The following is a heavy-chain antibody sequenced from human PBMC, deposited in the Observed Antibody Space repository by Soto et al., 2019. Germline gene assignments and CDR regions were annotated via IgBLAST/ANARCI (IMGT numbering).Heavy chain of an antibody. CDR2: IYPTDSET. V-gene: IGHV5-51*01. CDR1: GYSFAIYC. D-gene: IGHD2-15*01. Sequence: GESLKISCKGSGYSFAIYCIGWVLQRPWKGLEWMGTIYPTDSETRNSPSFQGQVIISADKSISTAYLQWSSLKASDTATYYCARRRSSTSGGTWFDVWGQGTLVTVSS. CDR3: ARRRSSTSGGTWFDV. J-gene: IGHJ5*02.